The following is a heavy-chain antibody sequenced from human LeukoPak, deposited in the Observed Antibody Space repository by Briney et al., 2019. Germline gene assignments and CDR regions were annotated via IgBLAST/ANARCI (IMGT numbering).Heavy chain of an antibody. CDR3: ARGISLLWFGELPNYFDY. CDR2: IYHSGST. D-gene: IGHD3-10*01. CDR1: GGSISSSNW. V-gene: IGHV4-4*02. Sequence: SETLSLTCAVSGGSISSSNWWSWVRQPPGKGLEWIGEIYHSGSTNYKPSLKSRVTISVDKSKNQFSLKLSSVTAADTAVYYCARGISLLWFGELPNYFDYWGQGTLVTVSS. J-gene: IGHJ4*02.